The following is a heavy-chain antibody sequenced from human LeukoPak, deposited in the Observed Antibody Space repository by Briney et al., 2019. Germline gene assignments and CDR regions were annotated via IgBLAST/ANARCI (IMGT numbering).Heavy chain of an antibody. CDR3: ARDVSSGWLGYYYYYGMDV. Sequence: SVKVSCKASGGTFSSYAISWVRQAPGQGLEWMGGVIPIFGTANYAQKFQGRVTITADESTSTAYMELSSLRSEDTAVYYCARDVSSGWLGYYYYYGMDVWGQGTTATVSS. V-gene: IGHV1-69*13. D-gene: IGHD6-19*01. J-gene: IGHJ6*02. CDR2: VIPIFGTA. CDR1: GGTFSSYA.